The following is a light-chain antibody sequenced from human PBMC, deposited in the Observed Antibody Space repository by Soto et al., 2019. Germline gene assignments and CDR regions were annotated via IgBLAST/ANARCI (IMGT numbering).Light chain of an antibody. CDR1: QSLLNSNGYNY. Sequence: DIVMTQSPLSLPVTPGEPASISCRSSQSLLNSNGYNYLDWYLQKPGQSPQLLISLGSNRASGVSDRFSGSGSGTDFRLKISRVEGEDGGVYYCLQALQSPLTFGQGTRLEIK. V-gene: IGKV2-28*01. J-gene: IGKJ5*01. CDR3: LQALQSPLT. CDR2: LGS.